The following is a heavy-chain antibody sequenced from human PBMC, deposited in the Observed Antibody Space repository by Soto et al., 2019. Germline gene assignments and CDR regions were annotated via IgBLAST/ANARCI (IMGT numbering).Heavy chain of an antibody. CDR3: AKDLNGRYDFWNIGGYRYYGMDV. Sequence: GGSLRLSCAASGFTFSSYWMHWVRQAPGKGLVWVSRINSDGSSTSYADSVKGRFTISRDNAKNTLYLQMNSLRAEDTAVYYCAKDLNGRYDFWNIGGYRYYGMDVWGQGTAVTVSS. CDR2: INSDGSST. V-gene: IGHV3-74*01. D-gene: IGHD3-3*01. CDR1: GFTFSSYW. J-gene: IGHJ6*02.